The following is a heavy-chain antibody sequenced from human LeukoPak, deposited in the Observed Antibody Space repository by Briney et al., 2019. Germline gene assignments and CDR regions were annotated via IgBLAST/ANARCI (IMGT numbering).Heavy chain of an antibody. V-gene: IGHV1-2*02. CDR1: GYTFTGYY. CDR2: INPNSGGT. D-gene: IGHD3-10*01. J-gene: IGHJ4*02. Sequence: ASVKVSCKASGYTFTGYYMHWVRQAPGQGLEWTGWINPNSGGTNYAQKFQGRVTMTRDTSISTAYMELSRLRSDDTAVYYCARVGYGSGSPIFYWGQGTLVTVSS. CDR3: ARVGYGSGSPIFY.